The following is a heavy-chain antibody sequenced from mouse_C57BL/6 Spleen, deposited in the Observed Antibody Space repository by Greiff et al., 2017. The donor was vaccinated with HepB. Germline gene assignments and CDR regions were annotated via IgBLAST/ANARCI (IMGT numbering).Heavy chain of an antibody. CDR3: TRVYFFYAMDY. Sequence: DVMLVESGEGLVKPGGSLKLSCAASGFTFSSYAMSWVRQTPEKRLEWVAYISSGGDYIYYADTVKGRFTISRDNARNTLYLQMSSLKSEDTAMYYCTRVYFFYAMDYWGQGTSVTVSS. CDR1: GFTFSSYA. CDR2: ISSGGDYI. V-gene: IGHV5-9-1*02. D-gene: IGHD2-1*01. J-gene: IGHJ4*01.